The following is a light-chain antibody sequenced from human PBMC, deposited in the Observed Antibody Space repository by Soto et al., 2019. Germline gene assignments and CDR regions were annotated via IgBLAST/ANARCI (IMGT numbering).Light chain of an antibody. V-gene: IGLV3-21*02. CDR1: NIGSKS. CDR2: DDS. J-gene: IGLJ1*01. Sequence: SYDLTQPPSVSVAPGQTARITCGGNNIGSKSVHWYQQKPGQAPVLVVYDDSDRPSGIPERFSGSNSGNTATLTINRVEDGDEADYYCQLWDGSSDHYVFGTGTKVTVL. CDR3: QLWDGSSDHYV.